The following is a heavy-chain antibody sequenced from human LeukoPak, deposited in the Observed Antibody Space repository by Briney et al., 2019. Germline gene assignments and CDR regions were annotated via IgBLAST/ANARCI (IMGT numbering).Heavy chain of an antibody. CDR3: ASSGSYRFDY. D-gene: IGHD1-26*01. CDR2: ITASGTAM. V-gene: IGHV3-48*02. CDR1: GFTFSSYS. J-gene: IGHJ4*02. Sequence: GGSLRLSCAASGFTFSSYSMNWVRQAPGKGLEWVSHITASGTAMFYADSVKGRFTISRDNAKNSLYLQMNSLRDEDTAVFYCASSGSYRFDYWGQGTLVTVSS.